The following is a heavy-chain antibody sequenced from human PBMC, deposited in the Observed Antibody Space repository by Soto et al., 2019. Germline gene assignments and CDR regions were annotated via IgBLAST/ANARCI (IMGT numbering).Heavy chain of an antibody. Sequence: PSETLSLTCTVSGGSISGYYLSWIRQPPGKGLEWIGYIYYSGTTSYNPSLNSRVTMSVDTSKNQFSLKVNSVTAADTAVYYCARESYYGSGATVVAYWGQGTLVTVSS. V-gene: IGHV4-59*01. CDR3: ARESYYGSGATVVAY. CDR2: IYYSGTT. CDR1: GGSISGYY. D-gene: IGHD3-10*01. J-gene: IGHJ4*02.